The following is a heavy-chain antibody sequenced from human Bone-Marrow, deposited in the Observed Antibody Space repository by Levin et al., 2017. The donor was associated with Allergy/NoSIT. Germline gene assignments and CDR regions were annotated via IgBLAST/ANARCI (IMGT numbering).Heavy chain of an antibody. D-gene: IGHD2-8*01. Sequence: GESLKISCVASGFVFTNADMSWVRQAPGKGLEWVGRIKGRLGGGTTDYAAHVKGRFFISRDDSKNKLYLQMNSMKTEDTAVYYCVTEDGSRVYVGFWGQGVLLSVSS. CDR1: GFVFTNAD. CDR3: VTEDGSRVYVGF. J-gene: IGHJ4*02. CDR2: IKGRLGGGTT. V-gene: IGHV3-15*01.